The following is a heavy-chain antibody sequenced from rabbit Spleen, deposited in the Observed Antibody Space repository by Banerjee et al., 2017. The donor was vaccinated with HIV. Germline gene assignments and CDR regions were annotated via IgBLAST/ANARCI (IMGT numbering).Heavy chain of an antibody. Sequence: QSLEESGGGLVQPEGSLTLTCTASGISFGISDYMCWVRQAPGKGLEWIACIDAGSSGFTYHANWAKGRFTISKTSSTTVTLQATSLTVADTATYFCARDTGSSFSSYGMDLWGQGTLVTVS. CDR2: IDAGSSGFT. V-gene: IGHV1S40*01. CDR3: ARDTGSSFSSYGMDL. J-gene: IGHJ6*01. CDR1: GISFGISDY. D-gene: IGHD8-1*01.